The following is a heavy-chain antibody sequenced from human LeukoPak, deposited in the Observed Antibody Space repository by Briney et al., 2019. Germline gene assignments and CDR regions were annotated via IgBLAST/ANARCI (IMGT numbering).Heavy chain of an antibody. J-gene: IGHJ4*02. CDR1: GFTFTSYW. V-gene: IGHV3-7*01. Sequence: GGSLRLSCAASGFTFTSYWMTWVRQAPGKGLELVANIKEDGSEKYYVDSVKGRFTISRDNANKSLYLQMNSLRAEDTAVYYCARDGPGTGFYFDYWGQGTLVTVSS. CDR2: IKEDGSEK. D-gene: IGHD3/OR15-3a*01. CDR3: ARDGPGTGFYFDY.